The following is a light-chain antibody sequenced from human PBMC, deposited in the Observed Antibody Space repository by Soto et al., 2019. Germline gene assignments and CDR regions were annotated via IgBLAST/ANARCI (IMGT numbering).Light chain of an antibody. CDR1: SSDVGSYKF. CDR2: EGS. V-gene: IGLV2-23*01. J-gene: IGLJ2*01. CDR3: CSYAGSSTVV. Sequence: QSVLTQPASVSGSPGQSITISCTGTSSDVGSYKFVSWYQQHPVKAPKLMIYEGSKRPSGVSNRFSGSKSGNTASLTISGRQAEDEADYYCCSYAGSSTVVFGGGTKLTVL.